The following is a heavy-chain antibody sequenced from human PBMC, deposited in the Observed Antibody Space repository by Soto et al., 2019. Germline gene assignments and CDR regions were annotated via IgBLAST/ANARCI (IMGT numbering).Heavy chain of an antibody. CDR1: GFTFGDYT. J-gene: IGHJ4*02. CDR2: MCCGGICT. D-gene: IGHD2-15*01. CDR3: AKGIGDAAVSFDY. V-gene: IGHV3-23*01. Sequence: PGGSLRLSCAASGFTFGDYTMHWVRQAPGKGLEWVSSMCCGGICTHYADSAKGRFTISRDTSKNTLYLQMNSLRAEDTAIYYCAKGIGDAAVSFDYWGQGTLVTVSS.